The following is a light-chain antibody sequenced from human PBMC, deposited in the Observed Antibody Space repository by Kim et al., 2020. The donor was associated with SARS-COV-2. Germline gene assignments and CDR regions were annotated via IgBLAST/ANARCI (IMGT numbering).Light chain of an antibody. CDR3: SSYTNANTRL. CDR2: DVS. V-gene: IGLV2-14*03. CDR1: SSDIGAFNY. J-gene: IGLJ1*01. Sequence: GQSITFSCTGTSSDIGAFNYVSWFQQHPGKAPKLLIYDVSQRPSGISNRFSGSTSGYTASLTISGLQAEDEADYYCSSYTNANTRLFGPGTKVTVL.